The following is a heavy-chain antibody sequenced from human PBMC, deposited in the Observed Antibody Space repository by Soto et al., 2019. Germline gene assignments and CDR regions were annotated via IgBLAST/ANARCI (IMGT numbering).Heavy chain of an antibody. Sequence: ASVKVSCKASGGTFSSYTISWVRQAPGQGLEWMGRIIPILGIANYAQKFQGRVTITADKSTSTAYMELSSLRSEDTAVYYCARDHLDLPVFQHWGQGTLVTVSS. V-gene: IGHV1-69*04. CDR3: ARDHLDLPVFQH. J-gene: IGHJ1*01. CDR1: GGTFSSYT. CDR2: IIPILGIA.